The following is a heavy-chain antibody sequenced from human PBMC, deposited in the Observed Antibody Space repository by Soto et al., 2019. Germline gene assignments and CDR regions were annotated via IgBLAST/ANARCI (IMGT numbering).Heavy chain of an antibody. Sequence: EVQLLESGGGLVQPGGSLRLSGAASGFPFSTSAMNWVRQAPGKGLEWVCIIRGSSDAAYYAESVKGRFASPRDTSKNTLELQTHSLRAEDTAVYYFAKYSWSYTVYTVLSIWGPGTTVTV. D-gene: IGHD1-26*01. CDR1: GFPFSTSA. J-gene: IGHJ6*02. CDR2: IRGSSDAA. CDR3: AKYSWSYTVYTVLSI. V-gene: IGHV3-23*01.